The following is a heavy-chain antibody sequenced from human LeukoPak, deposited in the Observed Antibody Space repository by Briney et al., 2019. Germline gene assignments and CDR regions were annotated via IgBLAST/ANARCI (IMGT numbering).Heavy chain of an antibody. CDR3: AREWALPGAYYMDV. V-gene: IGHV3-23*01. D-gene: IGHD1-26*01. Sequence: PGGSLRLSCAASGFTFNNYAMSWVRQAPGKGLEWVSGISRSGEVTYYVDSVRGRFTISRDNANNTLYLQMNSLRGEDTAVYYCAREWALPGAYYMDVWGKGTTVTVSS. CDR1: GFTFNNYA. J-gene: IGHJ6*03. CDR2: ISRSGEVT.